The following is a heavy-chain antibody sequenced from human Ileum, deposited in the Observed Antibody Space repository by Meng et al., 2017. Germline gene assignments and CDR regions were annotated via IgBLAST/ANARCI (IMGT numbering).Heavy chain of an antibody. D-gene: IGHD3-16*01. J-gene: IGHJ4*02. CDR3: VREFRGGYFDY. CDR2: SNPGGGST. Sequence: VQCGAEVKWTGASVKVSCKSSEYSFSNYYLHWLRQAPGQGLEWLGVSNPGGGSTNYAQKFQGRVTMTRDTSANTVYMELGSLKSEDTAVYYCVREFRGGYFDYWGQGTLVTVSS. V-gene: IGHV1-46*01. CDR1: EYSFSNYY.